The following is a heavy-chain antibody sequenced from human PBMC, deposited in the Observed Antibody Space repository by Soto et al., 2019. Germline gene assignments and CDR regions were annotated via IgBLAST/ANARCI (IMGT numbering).Heavy chain of an antibody. CDR1: GFRLRDAW. J-gene: IGHJ4*02. CDR2: IKRDADGGTT. CDR3: VTDEVPQ. Sequence: EVQVVESGGGLVKPGGSLRLSCAASGFRLRDAWVHWVRQAPGKGLQWVGRIKRDADGGTTDYAAPVKGRFIISRDDSKNTLFLHMNSLISDDTGVYYCVTDEVPQWGQGTLVTVSP. V-gene: IGHV3-15*07.